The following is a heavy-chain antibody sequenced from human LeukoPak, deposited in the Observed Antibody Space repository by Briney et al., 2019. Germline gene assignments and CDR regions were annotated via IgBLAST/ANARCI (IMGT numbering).Heavy chain of an antibody. CDR2: IWYDGSKK. Sequence: GRSLRLSCAASGFTFNTYAMHWVRQAPGEGLEWMAIIWYDGSKKEYADSVKGRFTISRDNSKNTLYLQMNSLRAEDTAVYYCAREISTSRGWDGDDAFDIWGQGTMVTVSS. CDR3: AREISTSRGWDGDDAFDI. J-gene: IGHJ3*02. CDR1: GFTFNTYA. D-gene: IGHD6-19*01. V-gene: IGHV3-33*01.